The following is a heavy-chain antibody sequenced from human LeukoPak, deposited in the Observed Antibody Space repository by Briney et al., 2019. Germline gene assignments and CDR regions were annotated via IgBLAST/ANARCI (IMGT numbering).Heavy chain of an antibody. Sequence: QPGGSLRLSCAASGFTFSSYEMNWVRQAPGKGLEWVSYISRSGSTIYYADSVRGRFTISRDNAKNSLYLQMNSLRAEDTAVYYCARGGKLVAGMDVWGQGTTVTVSS. J-gene: IGHJ6*02. V-gene: IGHV3-48*03. CDR1: GFTFSSYE. CDR2: ISRSGSTI. CDR3: ARGGKLVAGMDV. D-gene: IGHD3-3*02.